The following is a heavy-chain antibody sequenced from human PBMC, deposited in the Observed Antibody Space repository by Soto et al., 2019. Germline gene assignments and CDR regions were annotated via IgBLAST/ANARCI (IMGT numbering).Heavy chain of an antibody. J-gene: IGHJ4*02. CDR3: ARDAGSHGPSYFDS. D-gene: IGHD6-13*01. Sequence: VQLVESGGGVVQPGRSLRLSCAASGSTFSNYGMHWVRQAPGKGPEWVAVIWYDGSNKYYGESVKGRFSISRDNSKNTLYLDINSLRTEDTAVYYCARDAGSHGPSYFDSWGQGSLVIVSS. CDR2: IWYDGSNK. CDR1: GSTFSNYG. V-gene: IGHV3-33*01.